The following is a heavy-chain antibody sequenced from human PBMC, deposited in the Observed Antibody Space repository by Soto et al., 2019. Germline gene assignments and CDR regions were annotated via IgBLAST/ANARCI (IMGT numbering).Heavy chain of an antibody. D-gene: IGHD3-3*01. CDR2: IYPGDSDS. J-gene: IGHJ6*03. Sequence: EVQLVQSGAEVKKPGESLKISCKGSGYSFNSYWIGWVRQVPGKGLEWMGIIYPGDSDSRYSPSFQGQVTISADKSISTAYMQWSSLKPSDPAMYYCARNSPNSDFWSGSKHAYYMDVWGKGTTVTVSS. CDR1: GYSFNSYW. CDR3: ARNSPNSDFWSGSKHAYYMDV. V-gene: IGHV5-51*03.